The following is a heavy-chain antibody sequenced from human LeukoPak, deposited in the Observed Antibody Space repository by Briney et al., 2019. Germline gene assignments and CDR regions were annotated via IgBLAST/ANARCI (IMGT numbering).Heavy chain of an antibody. J-gene: IGHJ6*03. CDR1: GGSISSGSYY. CDR2: IYTSGST. Sequence: PSETLSLTCTVSGGSISSGSYYWSWIRQPAGTGLEWIGRIYTSGSTNYNPSLKSRVTISVDTSKNQFSLKLSSVTAADTAVYYCARARGRYRNYYYYMDVWGKGTTATVSS. D-gene: IGHD3-16*02. V-gene: IGHV4-61*02. CDR3: ARARGRYRNYYYYMDV.